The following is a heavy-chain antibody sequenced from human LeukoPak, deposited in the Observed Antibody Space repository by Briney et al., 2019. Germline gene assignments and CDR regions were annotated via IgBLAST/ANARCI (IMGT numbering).Heavy chain of an antibody. CDR2: ISGSDSNT. D-gene: IGHD4-11*01. J-gene: IGHJ4*02. CDR3: ARTVRADY. Sequence: ASLLLSCAAAGFTFSIYAMSWVRPAPGEGLEWVSVISGSDSNTYYADSVKGRFTISRDNSKNTVYLQMNSLSAEDTAVYYCARTVRADYWGQGTLVTVSS. CDR1: GFTFSIYA. V-gene: IGHV3-23*01.